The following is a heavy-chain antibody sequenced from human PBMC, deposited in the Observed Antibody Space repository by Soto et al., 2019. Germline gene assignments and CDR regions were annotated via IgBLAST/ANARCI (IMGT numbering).Heavy chain of an antibody. J-gene: IGHJ6*02. CDR3: AGGDGMVRGVNLYYYYGMDV. Sequence: PSETQSLTCTVSGGDINTSRDYWGWIRQPPGKGLEWIGYIYHSGSTNYNPSLKSRVTMSVDKSKNQFSLKLSSVTAADTAVYYCAGGDGMVRGVNLYYYYGMDVWGQGTTVTVSS. D-gene: IGHD3-10*01. V-gene: IGHV4-39*01. CDR1: GGDINTSRDY. CDR2: IYHSGST.